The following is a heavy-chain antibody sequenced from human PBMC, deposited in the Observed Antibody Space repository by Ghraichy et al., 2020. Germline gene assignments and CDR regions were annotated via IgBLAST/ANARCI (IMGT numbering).Heavy chain of an antibody. CDR2: IFTGGNS. CDR1: RGSVAGGSYF. J-gene: IGHJ4*02. V-gene: IGHV4-61*01. CDR3: AGRGRRFYY. Sequence: SETLSLTCTVSRGSVAGGSYFWSWIRQPPGKGLEWIGYIFTGGNSNYNPSLKSRVTISVDTSKNQFSLNLTSVTAADTAVDYYAGRGRRFYYWGQGNLVTVSS. D-gene: IGHD3-10*01.